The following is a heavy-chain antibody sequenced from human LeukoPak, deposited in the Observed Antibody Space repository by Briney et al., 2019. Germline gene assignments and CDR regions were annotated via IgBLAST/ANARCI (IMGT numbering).Heavy chain of an antibody. CDR1: GYTFTTYD. V-gene: IGHV1-8*03. CDR3: ARVAGSIDY. Sequence: GASVKVSCKASGYTFTTYDINWVRQATGQGLEWMGWMNPKSGNTGYAQNFQGRVTITRDTSISTAYMELSGLRSEDTAVYYCARVAGSIDYWGKGTLVTVSS. CDR2: MNPKSGNT. J-gene: IGHJ4*02. D-gene: IGHD6-19*01.